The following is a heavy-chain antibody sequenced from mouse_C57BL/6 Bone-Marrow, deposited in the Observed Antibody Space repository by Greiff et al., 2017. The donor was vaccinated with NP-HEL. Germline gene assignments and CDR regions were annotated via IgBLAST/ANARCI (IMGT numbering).Heavy chain of an antibody. V-gene: IGHV2-2*01. J-gene: IGHJ4*01. CDR1: GFSLTSYG. CDR2: IWSGGST. CDR3: AGLITTVVATDYAMDY. D-gene: IGHD1-1*01. Sequence: VKVVESGPGLVQPSQSLSITCTVSGFSLTSYGVHWVRQSPGKGLEWLGVIWSGGSTDYNAAFISRLSISKDNSKSQVFFKMNSLQADDTAIYYCAGLITTVVATDYAMDYWGQGTSVTVSS.